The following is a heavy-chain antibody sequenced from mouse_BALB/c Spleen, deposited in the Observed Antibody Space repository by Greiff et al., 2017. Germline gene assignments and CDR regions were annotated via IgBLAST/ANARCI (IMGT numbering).Heavy chain of an antibody. Sequence: DVHLVESGGGLVKPGGSLKLSCAASGFTFSSYAMSWVRQTPEKRLEWVASISSGGSTYYPDSVKGRFTISRDNARNILYLQMSSLRSEDTAMYYCARAYYRYDGGPWFAYWGQGTLVTVSA. CDR3: ARAYYRYDGGPWFAY. D-gene: IGHD2-14*01. V-gene: IGHV5-6-5*01. J-gene: IGHJ3*01. CDR1: GFTFSSYA. CDR2: ISSGGST.